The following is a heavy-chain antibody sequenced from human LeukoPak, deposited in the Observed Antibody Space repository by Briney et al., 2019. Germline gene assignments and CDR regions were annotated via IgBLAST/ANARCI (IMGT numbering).Heavy chain of an antibody. CDR2: INPNSGGT. D-gene: IGHD6-13*01. V-gene: IGHV1-2*02. CDR1: GYTFTGYY. CDR3: ARVLREQQLVRYLDY. J-gene: IGHJ4*02. Sequence: GASVKVSCKASGYTFTGYYMHWVRQAPGQGLEWMGWINPNSGGTNYAQKLQGRVTMTRDTSISTACMELSRLRSDDTAVYYCARVLREQQLVRYLDYWGQGTLVTVSS.